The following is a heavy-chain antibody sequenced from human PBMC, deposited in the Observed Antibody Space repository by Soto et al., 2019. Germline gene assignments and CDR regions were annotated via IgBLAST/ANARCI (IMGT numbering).Heavy chain of an antibody. CDR2: IYYSGST. Sequence: SETLSLTCTVSGGSISSSSYYWGWIRQPPGKGLEWIGSIYYSGSTNYNPSLKSRVTISVDTSKNQFSLKLSSVTAADTAVYYCARPAGGAAAEVGMDVWGKGTTVTVSS. V-gene: IGHV4-39*01. CDR3: ARPAGGAAAEVGMDV. D-gene: IGHD6-13*01. J-gene: IGHJ6*03. CDR1: GGSISSSSYY.